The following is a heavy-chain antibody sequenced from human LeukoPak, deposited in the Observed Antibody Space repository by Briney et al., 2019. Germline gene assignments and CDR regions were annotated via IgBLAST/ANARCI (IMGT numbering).Heavy chain of an antibody. CDR1: GFTFSNFA. Sequence: GGSLRLSCAASGFTFSNFAMSWVRQAPGKGLEWVSTISASIGYTYYAAPVKGRFTISRDNSKNTQYLQMNSLRAEDTAVYYCAKDYSGSYYNFDYWGQGTLVTVSS. J-gene: IGHJ4*02. V-gene: IGHV3-23*01. D-gene: IGHD1-26*01. CDR3: AKDYSGSYYNFDY. CDR2: ISASIGYT.